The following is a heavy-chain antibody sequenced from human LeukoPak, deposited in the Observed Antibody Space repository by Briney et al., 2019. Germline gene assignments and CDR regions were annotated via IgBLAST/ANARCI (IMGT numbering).Heavy chain of an antibody. V-gene: IGHV1-46*01. Sequence: ASVTVSCKASGYTFTSNHIHCVRQAPGQGLEWMGVINPSGDSTSYAQKFQGRVTMTRDTSTSTAYMELSSLRSEDTAVYYCARAPGGYYDSSGSFDYWGQGTLVTVSS. J-gene: IGHJ4*02. CDR1: GYTFTSNH. CDR2: INPSGDST. D-gene: IGHD3-22*01. CDR3: ARAPGGYYDSSGSFDY.